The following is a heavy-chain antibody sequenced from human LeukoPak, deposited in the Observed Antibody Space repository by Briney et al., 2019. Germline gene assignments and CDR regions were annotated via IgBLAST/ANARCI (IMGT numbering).Heavy chain of an antibody. D-gene: IGHD5-18*01. CDR2: INPSGGST. V-gene: IGHV1-46*01. Sequence: ASVKVSCKASGYTFTSYYMHWVRQAPGQGLEWMGIINPSGGSTSYAQRFQGRVTMTRDTSTSTVYMELSSLRSEDTAVYYCAREKDTAMDKTYYFDYWGQGTLVTVSS. CDR1: GYTFTSYY. J-gene: IGHJ4*02. CDR3: AREKDTAMDKTYYFDY.